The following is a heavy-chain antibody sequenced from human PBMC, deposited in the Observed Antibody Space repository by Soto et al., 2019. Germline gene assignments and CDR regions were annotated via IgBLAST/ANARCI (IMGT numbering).Heavy chain of an antibody. CDR2: IWYDGSNK. Sequence: QVQLVESGGGVVQPGRSLRLSCAASGFTFSSYGMHWVRQAPGKGLEWVAVIWYDGSNKYYADSVKGRFTISRDNSKNTLYLQMNSLRAEDTAVYYCARGDGYNTDGEYFQHWGQCTLVTVSS. CDR1: GFTFSSYG. J-gene: IGHJ1*01. CDR3: ARGDGYNTDGEYFQH. V-gene: IGHV3-33*01. D-gene: IGHD5-12*01.